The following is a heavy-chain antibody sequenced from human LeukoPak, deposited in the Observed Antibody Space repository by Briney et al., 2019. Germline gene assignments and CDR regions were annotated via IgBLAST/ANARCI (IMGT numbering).Heavy chain of an antibody. CDR1: GFTFSNTW. CDR2: ISGSGNGGSI. V-gene: IGHV3-64D*06. CDR3: VKDFGRVRGTPDS. Sequence: PGGSLRLSCVASGFTFSNTWINWVRQAPGKGPKYVSTISGSGNGGSIYYADSVKGRLTISRDDSKSIVYLQMNGLRSEDTAVYYCVKDFGRVRGTPDSWGQGTLVTVSS. J-gene: IGHJ4*02. D-gene: IGHD2/OR15-2a*01.